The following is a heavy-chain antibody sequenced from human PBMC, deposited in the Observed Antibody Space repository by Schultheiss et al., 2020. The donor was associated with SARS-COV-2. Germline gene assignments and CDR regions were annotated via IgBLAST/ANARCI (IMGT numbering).Heavy chain of an antibody. CDR2: IYYSGST. D-gene: IGHD6-6*01. J-gene: IGHJ4*02. CDR3: ARGAYGSSATFDY. CDR1: GGSISSYY. Sequence: SQTLSLTCTVSGGSISSYYWSWIRQPPGKGLEWIGYIYYSGSTYYNPSLKSRVTMSVDTSKNQFSLKLSSVTAADTAVYYCARGAYGSSATFDYWGQGTLVTVSS. V-gene: IGHV4-59*01.